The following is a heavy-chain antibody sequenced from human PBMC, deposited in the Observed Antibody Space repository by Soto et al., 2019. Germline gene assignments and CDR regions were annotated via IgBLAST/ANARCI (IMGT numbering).Heavy chain of an antibody. CDR2: INSDGSGT. CDR1: GFTFSNYW. D-gene: IGHD3-10*01. CDR3: TRGFRTIQTRFFSAMDV. Sequence: GGSLRLSCVASGFTFSNYWMHWVRQAPGKGLVWVSRINSDGSGTSYADSVRGRFTISRDNAKNTLYLQMNSLRVEDTALFYCTRGFRTIQTRFFSAMDVWGQGTTVTVSS. V-gene: IGHV3-74*01. J-gene: IGHJ6*02.